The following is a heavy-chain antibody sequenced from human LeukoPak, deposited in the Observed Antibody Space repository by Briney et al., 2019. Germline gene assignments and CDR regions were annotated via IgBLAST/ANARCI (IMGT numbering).Heavy chain of an antibody. CDR3: AKDSSSYNWGYMDV. J-gene: IGHJ6*03. CDR1: GFTFSTYA. CDR2: IGGSDSRA. Sequence: GGSLRLSCAASGFTFSTYAMTWVRQAPGKGLERVSIIGGSDSRAYYADSVKGRFTISRDNSKNTLYLQMNSLRAEDTAVYYCAKDSSSYNWGYMDVWGKGTTVIVSS. V-gene: IGHV3-23*01. D-gene: IGHD1-20*01.